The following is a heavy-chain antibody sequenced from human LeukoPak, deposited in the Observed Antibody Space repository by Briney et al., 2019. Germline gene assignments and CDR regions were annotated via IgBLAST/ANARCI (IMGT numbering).Heavy chain of an antibody. D-gene: IGHD2-2*01. Sequence: SVKVSCKASGFTFTSSAVQWVRQARGQRLEWIGWIVVGSGNTNYAQKFQERVTITRDMSTSTAYMELSSLRSEDTAVYYCAADVGLKLFTSLRNFDIWGQGTMVTVSS. J-gene: IGHJ3*02. CDR2: IVVGSGNT. CDR3: AADVGLKLFTSLRNFDI. CDR1: GFTFTSSA. V-gene: IGHV1-58*01.